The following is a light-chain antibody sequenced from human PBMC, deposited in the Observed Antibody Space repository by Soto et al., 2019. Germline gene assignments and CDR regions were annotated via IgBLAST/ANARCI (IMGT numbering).Light chain of an antibody. J-gene: IGKJ3*01. CDR1: QDIRND. CDR2: AAS. CDR3: LQGYNFPHT. Sequence: AIQMTQSPSSLSASVGDRVTITCRASQDIRNDLGWYQQKPGKDPNLLIYAASTLQIGVPSRFSGSGSGTDFTLTISSLQPEDFATYYCLQGYNFPHTFGPGTKVDIK. V-gene: IGKV1-6*01.